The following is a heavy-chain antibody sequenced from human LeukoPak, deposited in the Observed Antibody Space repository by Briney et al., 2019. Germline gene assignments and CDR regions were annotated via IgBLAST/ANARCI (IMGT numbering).Heavy chain of an antibody. V-gene: IGHV3-21*01. CDR2: ISSSSSYI. CDR1: GFTFSSYS. J-gene: IGHJ4*02. Sequence: GGSLRLSCAASGFTFSSYSMNWVRQAPGKGLEWVSSISSSSSYIYYADSVKGRFTISRDNAKNSLYLQMNSLRAEDTAVYYCARDRCSSTSRGDYWGQGTLVTVSS. D-gene: IGHD2-2*01. CDR3: ARDRCSSTSRGDY.